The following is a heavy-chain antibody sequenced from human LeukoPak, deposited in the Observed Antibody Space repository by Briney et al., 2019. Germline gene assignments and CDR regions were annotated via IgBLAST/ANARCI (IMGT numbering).Heavy chain of an antibody. D-gene: IGHD3-22*01. CDR1: GGSFGGYY. V-gene: IGHV4-34*01. CDR2: INHSGST. Sequence: SETLSLTCAVYGGSFGGYYWSWIRQPPGKGLEWIGEINHSGSTNYNPSLKSRVTISVDTSKNQFSLKLSSVTAADTAVYYCARTSIYYDSSGYHSWGQGTLVTVSS. J-gene: IGHJ4*02. CDR3: ARTSIYYDSSGYHS.